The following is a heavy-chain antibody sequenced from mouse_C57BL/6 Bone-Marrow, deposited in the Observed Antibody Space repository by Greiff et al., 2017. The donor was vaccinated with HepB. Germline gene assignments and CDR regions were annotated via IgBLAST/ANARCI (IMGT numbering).Heavy chain of an antibody. J-gene: IGHJ4*01. CDR1: GFTFSNYW. Sequence: EVKLQESGGGLVQPGGSMKLSCVASGFTFSNYWMNWVRQSPEKGLEWVAQIRLKSDNYATHYAESVKGRFTISRDDSKSSVYLQMNNLRAEDTGIYYCTGRGYDGYDKAVNWDYAMDYWGQGTSVTVSS. CDR3: TGRGYDGYDKAVNWDYAMDY. CDR2: IRLKSDNYAT. D-gene: IGHD2-3*01. V-gene: IGHV6-3*01.